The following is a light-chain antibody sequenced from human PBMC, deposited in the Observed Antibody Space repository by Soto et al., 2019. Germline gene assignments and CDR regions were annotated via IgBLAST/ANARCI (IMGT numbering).Light chain of an antibody. CDR2: GAS. V-gene: IGKV3-15*01. CDR3: QQSNNWPYT. J-gene: IGKJ2*01. CDR1: QSVSTN. Sequence: EIVLTQSPGTLSVSPGERANLSCRASQSVSTNLAWFQQKPGQSPRLLIYGASTRATGIPARFSCSGSGTEFTLTINSLQSEDLAVYYCQQSNNWPYTFGQGTKLEV.